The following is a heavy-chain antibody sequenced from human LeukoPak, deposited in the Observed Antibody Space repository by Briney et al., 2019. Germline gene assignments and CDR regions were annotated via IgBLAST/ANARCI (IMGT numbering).Heavy chain of an antibody. D-gene: IGHD3-22*01. CDR2: IYSGGST. V-gene: IGHV3-53*01. J-gene: IGHJ3*01. Sequence: PGGSLSLSCAASGFPGSSNYMSWVRQAPGKGLEWVSVIYSGGSTYYADSVKGRFTISRDISKNTLYLQMNSLRAEDTAVYYCARGKVEGDSSGRRAFDVWGQGTMVTVSS. CDR1: GFPGSSNY. CDR3: ARGKVEGDSSGRRAFDV.